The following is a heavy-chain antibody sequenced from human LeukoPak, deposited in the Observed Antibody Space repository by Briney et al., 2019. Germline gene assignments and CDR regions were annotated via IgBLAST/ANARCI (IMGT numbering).Heavy chain of an antibody. CDR2: ITGSGGST. CDR3: ARESGSPYYYYMGV. J-gene: IGHJ6*03. D-gene: IGHD3-10*01. CDR1: GFTFSSYA. Sequence: GGSLRLSCAASGFTFSSYAMSWVRQAPGKGLEWVSAITGSGGSTYYADSVKGRFTISRDNSKNTLYLQMNSLRAEDTAVYYCARESGSPYYYYMGVWGKGTTVTISS. V-gene: IGHV3-23*01.